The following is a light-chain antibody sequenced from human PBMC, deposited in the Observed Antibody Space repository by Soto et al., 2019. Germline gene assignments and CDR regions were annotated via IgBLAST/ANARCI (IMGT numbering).Light chain of an antibody. CDR2: GAS. CDR3: QQYNNWPYT. Sequence: EIVMTQSPATLSVSPGDRATLSCRASQSVSSNLAWYQQKPGQAPRLLIYGASTRATGIPARFSGSGSGTEFTLTISSLQSEDFAVYYCQQYNNWPYTFGQGTQLEIK. V-gene: IGKV3-15*01. J-gene: IGKJ2*01. CDR1: QSVSSN.